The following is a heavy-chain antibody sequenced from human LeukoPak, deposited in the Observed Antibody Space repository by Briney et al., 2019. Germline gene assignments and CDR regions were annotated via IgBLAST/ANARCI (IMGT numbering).Heavy chain of an antibody. J-gene: IGHJ4*02. CDR3: ARDHYCSSTSCYHYFDY. D-gene: IGHD2-2*01. Sequence: SETLSLTCTVSGGSISSYYWSWIRQPAGKGLEWIGRIYTSGSTNYNPSLKSRVTISVDTSKNQFSLKLSSVTAADTAVYYCARDHYCSSTSCYHYFDYWGQGTLVTVSS. V-gene: IGHV4-4*07. CDR2: IYTSGST. CDR1: GGSISSYY.